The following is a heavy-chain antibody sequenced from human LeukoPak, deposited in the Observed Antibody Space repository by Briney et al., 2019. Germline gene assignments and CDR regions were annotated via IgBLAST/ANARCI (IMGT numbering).Heavy chain of an antibody. CDR2: INHSGST. Sequence: SSETLSLTCAVYGGSFSGYYWSWIRQPLGKGLEWIGEINHSGSTNYNPSLKSRVTISVDTSKNQFSLKLSSVTAADTAVYYCARARYYYDSSGYYPVKYYYMDVWGKGTTVTVSS. D-gene: IGHD3-22*01. CDR1: GGSFSGYY. J-gene: IGHJ6*03. CDR3: ARARYYYDSSGYYPVKYYYMDV. V-gene: IGHV4-34*01.